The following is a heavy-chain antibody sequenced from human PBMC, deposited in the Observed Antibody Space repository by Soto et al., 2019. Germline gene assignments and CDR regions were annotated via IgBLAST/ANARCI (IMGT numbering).Heavy chain of an antibody. CDR2: ISYDGSNK. D-gene: IGHD6-6*01. CDR3: AKDRLSIAAPSASTQNY. V-gene: IGHV3-30*18. J-gene: IGHJ4*02. CDR1: GFTFSSYG. Sequence: GGSLRLSCPASGFTFSSYGMHWVRQAPGKGLEWVAVISYDGSNKYYADSVKGRFTISRDNSKNTLYLQMNSLRAEDTAVYYCAKDRLSIAAPSASTQNYWGQGTLVTVSS.